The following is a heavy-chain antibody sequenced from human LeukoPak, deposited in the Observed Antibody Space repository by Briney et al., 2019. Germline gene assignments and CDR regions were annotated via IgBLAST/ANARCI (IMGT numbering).Heavy chain of an antibody. CDR2: ISSSGSTI. CDR3: ARGSYDFWSGYYPNDY. Sequence: PGGSLRLSCAASGFTFSDYYMSWIRQAPGKGLEWVSYISSSGSTIYFADSVKGRFTISRDNAKNSLYLQMNSLRAEDTAVYYCARGSYDFWSGYYPNDYWGQGTLVTVSS. V-gene: IGHV3-11*01. J-gene: IGHJ4*02. CDR1: GFTFSDYY. D-gene: IGHD3-3*01.